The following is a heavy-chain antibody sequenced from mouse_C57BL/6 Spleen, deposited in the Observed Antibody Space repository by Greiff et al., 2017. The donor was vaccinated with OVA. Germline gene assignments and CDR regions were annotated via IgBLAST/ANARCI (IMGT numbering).Heavy chain of an antibody. D-gene: IGHD1-1*01. CDR1: GYTFTGYW. CDR3: ARRIVATEDYYAMDY. Sequence: QVQLQQPGTELVKPGASVKLSCKASGYTFTGYWMHWVKQRPGQGLEWIGNINPSNGGTNYNEKFKSKATLTVDKSSSTAYMQLSSLTSEDSAVYYCARRIVATEDYYAMDYWGQGTSVTVSS. V-gene: IGHV1-53*01. CDR2: INPSNGGT. J-gene: IGHJ4*01.